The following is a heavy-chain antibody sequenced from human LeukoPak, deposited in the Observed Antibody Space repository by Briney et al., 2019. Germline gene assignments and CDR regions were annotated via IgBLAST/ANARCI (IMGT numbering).Heavy chain of an antibody. J-gene: IGHJ4*02. CDR2: ISYDGSNK. CDR3: ARDPAWFGELFPATYHRLDY. D-gene: IGHD3-10*01. Sequence: PGGSLRLSCAASGFTFSSYAMSWVRQAPGKGLEWVAVISYDGSNKYYADSVKGRFTISRDNAKNSLYLQMNSLRAEDTAVYYCARDPAWFGELFPATYHRLDYWGQGTLVTVSS. CDR1: GFTFSSYA. V-gene: IGHV3-30*03.